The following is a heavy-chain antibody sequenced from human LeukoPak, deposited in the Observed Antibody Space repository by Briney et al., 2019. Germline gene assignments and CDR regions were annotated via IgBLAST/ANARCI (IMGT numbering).Heavy chain of an antibody. J-gene: IGHJ4*02. Sequence: SETLSLTCTVSGGSISSYYWSWIRQPPGKGLEWIGYIYYSGSTNYNPSLKSRVTISVDTSKNQFSLKLSSVTAADTAVYYCAGNRRITMVRGVTYYYDYWGQGTLVTVSS. V-gene: IGHV4-59*01. CDR1: GGSISSYY. CDR2: IYYSGST. D-gene: IGHD3-10*01. CDR3: AGNRRITMVRGVTYYYDY.